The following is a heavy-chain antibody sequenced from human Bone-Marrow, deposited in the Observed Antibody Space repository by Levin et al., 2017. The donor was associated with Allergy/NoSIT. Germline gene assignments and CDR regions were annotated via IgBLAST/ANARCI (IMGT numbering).Heavy chain of an antibody. CDR1: GFSFTTYS. D-gene: IGHD5-24*01. V-gene: IGHV3-48*01. J-gene: IGHJ4*02. CDR3: AKDHNYGIDY. CDR2: ISSSSTTK. Sequence: GGSLRLSCAASGFSFTTYSMNWVRQAPGKGLEWLSYISSSSTTKQYADSVKGRFTISRDDAKNLLYLQMNSLRAEDTAVYYCAKDHNYGIDYWGQGTLVTVS.